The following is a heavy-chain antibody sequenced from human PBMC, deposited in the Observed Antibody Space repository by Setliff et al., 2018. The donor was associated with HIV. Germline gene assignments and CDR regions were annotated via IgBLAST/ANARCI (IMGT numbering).Heavy chain of an antibody. CDR3: ARVAGSGWYIDY. Sequence: GGSLRLSCAASGFTFNKAWMNWVRQAPGKGLEWIGRVKSERDGGTVNYAAHVKGRFTISVDDSKSTLFLQMNSLKTEDTALYYCARVAGSGWYIDYWGQGTLVTVSS. V-gene: IGHV3-15*07. CDR2: VKSERDGGTV. D-gene: IGHD6-19*01. J-gene: IGHJ4*02. CDR1: GFTFNKAW.